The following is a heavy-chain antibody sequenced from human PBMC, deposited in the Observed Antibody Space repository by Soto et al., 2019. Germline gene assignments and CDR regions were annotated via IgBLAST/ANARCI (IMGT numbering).Heavy chain of an antibody. CDR1: GFTFSSYG. CDR3: AKDFHPYYYDSSGYLDLDY. J-gene: IGHJ4*02. Sequence: QVQLVESGGGVVQPGRSLRLSCAASGFTFSSYGMHWVRQAPGKGLEWVAVISYDGSNKYYADSVKGRFTISRDNSKNTMYLEMTSLRAEDTAVYYCAKDFHPYYYDSSGYLDLDYWGQGTLVTVSS. CDR2: ISYDGSNK. D-gene: IGHD3-22*01. V-gene: IGHV3-30*18.